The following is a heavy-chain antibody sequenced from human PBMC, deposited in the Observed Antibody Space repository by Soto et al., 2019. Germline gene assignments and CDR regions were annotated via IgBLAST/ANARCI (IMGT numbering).Heavy chain of an antibody. CDR1: GFSLSASGVG. V-gene: IGHV2-5*01. J-gene: IGHJ5*02. Sequence: QITLKESGLTLVRPTQTLPLTCTFSGFSLSASGVGVGWIRRPPGKALEWFAVTYWNDDRWYTPSLKRRLTITTDPSKNQAVLTMTNMVPVETGAYYCARIISWYSHFYPWGQGALVTVSS. D-gene: IGHD2-21*01. CDR2: TYWNDDR. CDR3: ARIISWYSHFYP.